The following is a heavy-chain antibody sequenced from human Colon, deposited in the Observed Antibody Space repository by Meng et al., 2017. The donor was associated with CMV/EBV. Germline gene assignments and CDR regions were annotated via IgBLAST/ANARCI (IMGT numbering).Heavy chain of an antibody. CDR2: ISPSTGST. CDR1: GYTFFNYG. Sequence: SGYTFFNYGSSWVRQAPGQGLEWMGWISPSTGSTRFAQKLQDRVTMTTHSSTSTVYMELRSLRSDDTAMYYCARVPFQGCGGDCYSDYWGQGTLVTVSS. J-gene: IGHJ4*02. CDR3: ARVPFQGCGGDCYSDY. V-gene: IGHV1-18*01. D-gene: IGHD2-21*02.